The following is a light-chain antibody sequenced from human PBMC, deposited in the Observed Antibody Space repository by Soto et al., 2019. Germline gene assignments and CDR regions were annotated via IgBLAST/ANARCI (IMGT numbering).Light chain of an antibody. CDR1: SSNIGGNP. Sequence: QSVLTQPPSASGTPGQRVTISCSGSSSNIGGNPVNWYQQLPGTAPKLLIYNNNQRPSGVPDRFSGSKSGTSASLAISGRQSEDEADYYCAAWHDSLNGPVFGGGTKVTVL. CDR2: NNN. V-gene: IGLV1-44*01. J-gene: IGLJ3*02. CDR3: AAWHDSLNGPV.